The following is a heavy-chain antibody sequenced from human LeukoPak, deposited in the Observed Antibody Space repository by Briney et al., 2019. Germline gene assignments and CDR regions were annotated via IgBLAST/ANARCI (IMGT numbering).Heavy chain of an antibody. D-gene: IGHD3-10*01. CDR3: ARDIQRGITMVRGPPD. Sequence: PGGSLRLSCAVSGFTFSDYWMTWDRQAPGRGLEWVANIKEDGSDKQYVDSVQGRFTISRDNAENSLYLQMNSLRAEDTAVYYCARDIQRGITMVRGPPDWGQGTLVTVSS. CDR1: GFTFSDYW. V-gene: IGHV3-7*01. CDR2: IKEDGSDK. J-gene: IGHJ4*02.